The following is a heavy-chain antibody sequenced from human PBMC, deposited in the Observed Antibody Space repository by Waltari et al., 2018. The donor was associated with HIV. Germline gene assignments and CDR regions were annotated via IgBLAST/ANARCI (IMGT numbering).Heavy chain of an antibody. CDR1: GGSFSGYY. V-gene: IGHV4-34*01. CDR2: INHSGST. Sequence: QVQLQQWGAGLLKPSETLSLTCAVYGGSFSGYYWSWIRQPPGKGLEWIGEINHSGSTNYNPSLKSRVTISVDTSKNQFSLKLSSVTAADTAVYYCARVWTLGWFDPWGQGTLVTVSS. CDR3: ARVWTLGWFDP. J-gene: IGHJ5*02. D-gene: IGHD3-10*01.